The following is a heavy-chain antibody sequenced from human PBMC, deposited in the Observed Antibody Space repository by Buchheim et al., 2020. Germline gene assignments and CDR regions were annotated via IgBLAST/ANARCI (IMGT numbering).Heavy chain of an antibody. CDR2: INPSGGST. V-gene: IGHV1-46*01. D-gene: IGHD6-19*01. CDR3: CTGYSSSKEQYSSGWYKL. Sequence: QVQLVQSGAEVKKPGASVKVSCKASGYTFTSYYMHWVRQAPGQGLEWMGIINPSGGSTSYAQKFQGRVTMTGDTSTSTVYMELSSLRSEDTAVYYCCTGYSSSKEQYSSGWYKLWGQGTL. J-gene: IGHJ4*02. CDR1: GYTFTSYY.